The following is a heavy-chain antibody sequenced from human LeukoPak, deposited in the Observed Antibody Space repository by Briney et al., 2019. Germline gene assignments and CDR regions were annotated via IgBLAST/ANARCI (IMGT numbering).Heavy chain of an antibody. V-gene: IGHV3-23*01. CDR2: ISPSGVST. Sequence: GGSLRLSCAASGFTFSSYAMSWVRQAPGKGLEWVSTISPSGVSTYYADSVKCRFTISRNNSKNTLYLQMNSLRAEDTAVYYCAKHTIFGVVRSFDPWGQGTLVIVSS. CDR3: AKHTIFGVVRSFDP. D-gene: IGHD3-3*01. CDR1: GFTFSSYA. J-gene: IGHJ5*02.